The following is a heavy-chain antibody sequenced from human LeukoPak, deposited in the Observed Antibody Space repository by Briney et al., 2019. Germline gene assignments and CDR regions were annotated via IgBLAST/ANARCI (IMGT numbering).Heavy chain of an antibody. V-gene: IGHV4-39*07. CDR3: AREGIFYDSSGYYYHWFDP. CDR1: GGSISSSSYY. Sequence: SETLSLTCTVSGGSISSSSYYWGWIRQPPGKGLEWIGSIYYSGSTYYNPSLKSRVTISVDTSKNQFSLKLSSVTAADTAVYYCAREGIFYDSSGYYYHWFDPWGQGTLVTVSS. D-gene: IGHD3-22*01. CDR2: IYYSGST. J-gene: IGHJ5*02.